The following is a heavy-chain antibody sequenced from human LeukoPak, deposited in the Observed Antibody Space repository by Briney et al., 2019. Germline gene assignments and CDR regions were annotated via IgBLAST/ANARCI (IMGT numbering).Heavy chain of an antibody. CDR1: GFPVGRNY. Sequence: GGSLRLSCRVSGFPVGRNYMSWVRQAPGKGREWVSVINSGGSTYYADSVKGRFPISRHNYKNTLYLQMNSLRAEDTAVYYCARDAECSGGSCYSGYWGEGSLVTVSS. J-gene: IGHJ4*02. CDR2: INSGGST. D-gene: IGHD2-15*01. V-gene: IGHV3-53*04. CDR3: ARDAECSGGSCYSGY.